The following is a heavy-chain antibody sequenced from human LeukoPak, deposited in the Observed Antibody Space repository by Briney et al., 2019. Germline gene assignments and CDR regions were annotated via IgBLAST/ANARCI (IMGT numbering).Heavy chain of an antibody. CDR1: GFTFSSYW. CDR2: IKPDGSEK. CDR3: ARGDFNDYGDYVDAFEI. V-gene: IGHV3-7*01. J-gene: IGHJ3*02. D-gene: IGHD4-17*01. Sequence: GGSLRLSCAASGFTFSSYWMSWVRQAPGKGLEWVANIKPDGSEKYCVDSVKGRFTISRDNAKKSLYLQMNSLRAEDTAVYYCARGDFNDYGDYVDAFEIWGQGTMVTF.